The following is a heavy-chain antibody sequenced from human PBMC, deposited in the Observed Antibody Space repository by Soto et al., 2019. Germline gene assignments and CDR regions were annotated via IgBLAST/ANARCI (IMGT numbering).Heavy chain of an antibody. CDR1: GGSFSGYY. Sequence: QVQLQQWGAGLLKPSETLSLTCAVYGGSFSGYYWSWIRQPPGKGLEWIGEINHSGSTNYNPSLKSRVTISVDTSKNRFSLKLSSGTAADTAVYYCARRAARLIVGATGGWFAPWGQGTLVTVSS. J-gene: IGHJ5*02. CDR3: ARRAARLIVGATGGWFAP. V-gene: IGHV4-34*01. D-gene: IGHD1-26*01. CDR2: INHSGST.